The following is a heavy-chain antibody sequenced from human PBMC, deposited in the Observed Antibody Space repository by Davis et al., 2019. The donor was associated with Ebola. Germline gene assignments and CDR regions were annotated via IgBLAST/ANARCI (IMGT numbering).Heavy chain of an antibody. Sequence: ASVKVSCKASGYTFTNYGISWVRQAPGQGLEWMGWISAYNGNTNYAQKLQGRVTMTTDTSTSTAYMELRSLRSHDTAVYYCASTMTTVTTGWFDPWGQGTLVTVSS. D-gene: IGHD4-17*01. J-gene: IGHJ5*02. CDR3: ASTMTTVTTGWFDP. CDR2: ISAYNGNT. CDR1: GYTFTNYG. V-gene: IGHV1-18*01.